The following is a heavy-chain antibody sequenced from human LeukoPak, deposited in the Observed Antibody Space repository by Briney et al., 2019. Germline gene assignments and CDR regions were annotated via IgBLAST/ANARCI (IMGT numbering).Heavy chain of an antibody. V-gene: IGHV3-53*01. D-gene: IGHD3/OR15-3a*01. Sequence: QSGGSLRLSCVVSGFIVSSNYMSWVRQAPGKGLEWVSVIYSDGSTYSADSVKGRFTISRDNAKNSLYLQMNSLRAEDTAVYYCARDDGLTYWGQGTLVTVSS. J-gene: IGHJ4*02. CDR3: ARDDGLTY. CDR1: GFIVSSNY. CDR2: IYSDGST.